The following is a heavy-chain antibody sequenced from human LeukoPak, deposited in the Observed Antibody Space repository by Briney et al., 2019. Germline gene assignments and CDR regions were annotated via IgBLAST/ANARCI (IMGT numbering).Heavy chain of an antibody. D-gene: IGHD6-13*01. CDR2: IIPIFGTA. CDR1: GGTFSSYA. CDR3: AGGVLELGSYYYYMDV. V-gene: IGHV1-69*05. J-gene: IGHJ6*03. Sequence: SVKVTCKASGGTFSSYAISWVRQAPGQGLEWMGGIIPIFGTANYAQKFQGRVTITTDESTSTAYMELSSLRSEDTAVYYCAGGVLELGSYYYYMDVWGKGTTVTVSS.